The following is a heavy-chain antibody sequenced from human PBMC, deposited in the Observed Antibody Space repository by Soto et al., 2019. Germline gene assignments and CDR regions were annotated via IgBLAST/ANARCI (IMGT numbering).Heavy chain of an antibody. D-gene: IGHD3-3*01. CDR3: ARVRSSDYDFWSGYYYFDY. CDR2: ISAYNGNT. J-gene: IGHJ4*02. CDR1: GGTFSSYT. Sequence: ASVKVSCKASGGTFSSYTISWVRQAPGQGLEWMGWISAYNGNTNYAQKLQGRVTMTTDTSTSTAYMELRSLRSDDTAVYYCARVRSSDYDFWSGYYYFDYWGQGTLVTVSS. V-gene: IGHV1-18*01.